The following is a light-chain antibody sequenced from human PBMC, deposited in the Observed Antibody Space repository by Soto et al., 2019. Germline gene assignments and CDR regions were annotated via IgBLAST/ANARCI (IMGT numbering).Light chain of an antibody. CDR2: DDN. J-gene: IGLJ1*01. CDR3: GSWDSSLSAYV. Sequence: QSVLTQPPSASGTPGQRVTISCSGSSSSLGSNSVNWYQQLPGTAPKLLIYDDNKRPSGIPDRFSGSKSGTSATLGITGFQTGDEADYYCGSWDSSLSAYVLGNGTKVTV. V-gene: IGLV1-51*01. CDR1: SSSLGSNS.